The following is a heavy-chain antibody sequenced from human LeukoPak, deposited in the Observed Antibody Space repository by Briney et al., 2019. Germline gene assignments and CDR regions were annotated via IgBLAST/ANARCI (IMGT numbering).Heavy chain of an antibody. CDR2: IIPIFGTA. V-gene: IGHV1-69*13. J-gene: IGHJ6*03. Sequence: SVKVSCKASGGTFSSYAISWVRQAPGQGLEWMGGIIPIFGTANYAQKFQGRVTITAAESTSTAYMELSSLRSEDTAVYYCARVRGGSQDYYYYYMDVWGKGTTVTVSS. D-gene: IGHD2-15*01. CDR3: ARVRGGSQDYYYYYMDV. CDR1: GGTFSSYA.